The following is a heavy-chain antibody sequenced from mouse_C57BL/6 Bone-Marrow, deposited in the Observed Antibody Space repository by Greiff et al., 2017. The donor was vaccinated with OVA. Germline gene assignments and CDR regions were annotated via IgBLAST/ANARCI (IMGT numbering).Heavy chain of an antibody. CDR3: AKNPYYYGSRGGLYYAMDY. V-gene: IGHV2-5*01. J-gene: IGHJ4*01. D-gene: IGHD1-1*01. CDR2: IWRGGST. CDR1: GFSFTSYG. Sequence: QVQLKESGPGLVQPSQSLSITCTVSGFSFTSYGVHWVRQSPGKGLEWLGVIWRGGSTDYNAAFMSRLSITKDNSKSQVFFKMNSLQADDTAIYYCAKNPYYYGSRGGLYYAMDYWGQGTSVTVSS.